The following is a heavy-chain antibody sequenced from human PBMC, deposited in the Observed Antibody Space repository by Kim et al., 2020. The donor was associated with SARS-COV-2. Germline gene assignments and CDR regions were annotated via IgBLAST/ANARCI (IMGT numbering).Heavy chain of an antibody. D-gene: IGHD3-3*01. J-gene: IGHJ6*02. CDR3: AKGTITIFGVVSYYYYGMDV. Sequence: RFTISRDNAKNTLYLQMNSLRAEDTAVYYCAKGTITIFGVVSYYYYGMDVWGQGTTVTVSS. V-gene: IGHV3-74*01.